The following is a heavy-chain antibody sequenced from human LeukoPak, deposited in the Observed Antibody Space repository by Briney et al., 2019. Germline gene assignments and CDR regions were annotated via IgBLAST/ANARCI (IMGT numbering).Heavy chain of an antibody. V-gene: IGHV4-31*03. J-gene: IGHJ5*02. D-gene: IGHD2-21*02. CDR3: ARTEYCGGDCYSDNWFDP. CDR2: IYYSGST. CDR1: GGSISSGGYY. Sequence: PSETLSLTYTVSGGSISSGGYYWSWIRQHPGKGLEWIGYIYYSGSTYYNPSLKSRVTISVDTSKNQFSLKLSSVTAADTAVYYCARTEYCGGDCYSDNWFDPWGQGTLVTVSS.